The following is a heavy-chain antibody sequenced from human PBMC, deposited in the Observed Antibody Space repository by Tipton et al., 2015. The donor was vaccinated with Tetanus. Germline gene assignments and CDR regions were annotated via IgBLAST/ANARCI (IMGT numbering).Heavy chain of an antibody. Sequence: GLVKPSETLSLTCTVSGGSISSYYWSWIRQPPGKGLEWIGYIYYSGSTNYNPSLKSRVTISVDTSKNQFSLKLSSVTAADTAVYYCARSKLLWFGESLSGFDSWGQGTLVTVSA. CDR3: ARSKLLWFGESLSGFDS. J-gene: IGHJ4*02. D-gene: IGHD3-10*01. V-gene: IGHV4-59*01. CDR2: IYYSGST. CDR1: GGSISSYY.